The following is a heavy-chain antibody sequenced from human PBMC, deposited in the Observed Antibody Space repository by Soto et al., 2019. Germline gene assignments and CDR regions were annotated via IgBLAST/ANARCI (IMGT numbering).Heavy chain of an antibody. V-gene: IGHV1-2*02. CDR2: INPNSGGT. CDR3: ASELRFLEWLSNGMDV. D-gene: IGHD3-3*01. Sequence: ASVKVSCKASGYTFTGYYMHWVRQAPGQGLEWMGWINPNSGGTNYAQKFQGRVTMTRDTSISTAYMELSRLRSDDTAVYYCASELRFLEWLSNGMDVWGQGTTVTVSS. CDR1: GYTFTGYY. J-gene: IGHJ6*02.